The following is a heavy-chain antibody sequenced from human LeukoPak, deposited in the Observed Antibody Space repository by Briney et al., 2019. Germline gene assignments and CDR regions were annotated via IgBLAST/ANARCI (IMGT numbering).Heavy chain of an antibody. CDR2: INPSGGST. Sequence: ASVKVSCKASGYTFTSYYMHWVRQAPGQGLEWMGTINPSGGSTSYAQKFQGRVTMTRDTSTSTVYMELSSLRSEDTAVYYCASTPGRQDYYYYMDVWGKGTTVTVSS. V-gene: IGHV1-46*01. CDR1: GYTFTSYY. D-gene: IGHD2-15*01. J-gene: IGHJ6*03. CDR3: ASTPGRQDYYYYMDV.